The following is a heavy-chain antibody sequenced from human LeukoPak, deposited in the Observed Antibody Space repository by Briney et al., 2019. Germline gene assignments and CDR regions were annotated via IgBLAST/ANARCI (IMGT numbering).Heavy chain of an antibody. CDR3: ASGYYYYGMDV. V-gene: IGHV1-69*04. CDR2: IIPILGIA. CDR1: GYTFTSYG. Sequence: GASVKVSCKASGYTFTSYGISWVRQAPGQGLEWMGRIIPILGIANYAQKFQGRVTITADKSTSTAYMELSSLRSEDTAVYYCASGYYYYGMDVWGQGTTVTVSS. J-gene: IGHJ6*02.